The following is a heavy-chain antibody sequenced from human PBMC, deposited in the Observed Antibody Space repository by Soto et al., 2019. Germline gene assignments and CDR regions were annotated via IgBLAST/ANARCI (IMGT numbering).Heavy chain of an antibody. Sequence: SETLSLTCAVYGGSFSGYYWSWIRQPPGKGLEWIGEINHSGSTNYNPSLKSRVTISVDTSKNQSSLKLSTVTAADTAVYYCASPSTTTVTNYYYYGMDVWGQGTTVTVSS. CDR1: GGSFSGYY. CDR2: INHSGST. D-gene: IGHD4-17*01. J-gene: IGHJ6*02. CDR3: ASPSTTTVTNYYYYGMDV. V-gene: IGHV4-34*01.